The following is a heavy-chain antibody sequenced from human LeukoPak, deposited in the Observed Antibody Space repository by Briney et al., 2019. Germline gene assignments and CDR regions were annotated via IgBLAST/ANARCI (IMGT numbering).Heavy chain of an antibody. CDR2: INHSGNT. CDR3: ARDRGLYYDYIWGSYRYTRTFDP. J-gene: IGHJ5*02. V-gene: IGHV4-34*01. D-gene: IGHD3-16*02. Sequence: PSETLSLTCAVYGGSFSGYYWSWIRQPSGKGLEWNGEINHSGNTNYNPSLKSRVTISVDTSKNQFSLKLSSVTAADTAVYYCARDRGLYYDYIWGSYRYTRTFDPWGQGTLVTVSS. CDR1: GGSFSGYY.